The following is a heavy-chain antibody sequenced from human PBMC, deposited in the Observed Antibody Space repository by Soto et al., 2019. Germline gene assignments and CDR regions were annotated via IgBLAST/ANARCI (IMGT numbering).Heavy chain of an antibody. D-gene: IGHD6-6*01. J-gene: IGHJ4*02. CDR2: ISAYNGNT. CDR3: ARGAYSGSYYFFDY. CDR1: GYTFTSYT. V-gene: IGHV1-18*01. Sequence: ASVKVSCKASGYTFTSYTISWVRQAPGQVLEWMGWISAYNGNTNYAQELQGRVTMTTDTSTSTAYMELRSLRSDDTAVYYCARGAYSGSYYFFDYWGQGTLVTVSS.